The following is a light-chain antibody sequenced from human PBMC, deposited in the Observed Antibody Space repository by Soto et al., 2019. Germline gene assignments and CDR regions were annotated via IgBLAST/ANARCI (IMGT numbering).Light chain of an antibody. CDR1: SSDIGGYNY. J-gene: IGLJ2*01. Sequence: QSALTQPPSASGSPGQSVTISCTGTSSDIGGYNYISWYQQHPGKAPKLMIYEVSKRPSGVPDRFSASKSGNTASLTVSGLRAEDEADYYCASYAVSSVVFGGGTKLTVL. V-gene: IGLV2-8*01. CDR3: ASYAVSSVV. CDR2: EVS.